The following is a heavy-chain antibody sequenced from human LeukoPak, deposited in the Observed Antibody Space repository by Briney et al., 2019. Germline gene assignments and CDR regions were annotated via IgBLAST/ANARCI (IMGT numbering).Heavy chain of an antibody. CDR2: IIPIFGTA. CDR3: APAPITMVRGVITSDAFDI. CDR1: GGTFSSYA. V-gene: IGHV1-69*05. J-gene: IGHJ3*02. Sequence: ASVKVSCKASGGTFSSYAISWVRQAPGQGLEWMGRIIPIFGTANYAQKFQGRVTITTDESTSTAYMELSGLRSEDTAVYYCAPAPITMVRGVITSDAFDIWGQGTMVTVSS. D-gene: IGHD3-10*01.